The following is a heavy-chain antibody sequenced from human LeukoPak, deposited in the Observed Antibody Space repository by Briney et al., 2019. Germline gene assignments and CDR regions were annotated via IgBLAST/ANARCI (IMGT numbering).Heavy chain of an antibody. CDR3: VRLKWDLSSGLAY. J-gene: IGHJ4*02. Sequence: GGSLRLSCAASGFTFSNYWMHWVRQAPGKGLVWVSRINSDGSITNYADSVKGRFTISRDNAKNALFLRMNSLSAEDTAVYYCVRLKWDLSSGLAYWGQGTLVTVSS. D-gene: IGHD6-19*01. V-gene: IGHV3-74*01. CDR1: GFTFSNYW. CDR2: INSDGSIT.